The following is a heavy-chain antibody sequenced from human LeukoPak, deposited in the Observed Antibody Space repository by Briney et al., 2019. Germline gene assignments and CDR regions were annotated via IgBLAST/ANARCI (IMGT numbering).Heavy chain of an antibody. Sequence: QPGGSLRLSCAASGFTFSSYEVNWVRQAPGKGLEWVPYISSSGSTKYYADSVKGRFTISRDNAKNSLYLQMNSLRAEDTAVYYCARKDYGGYAYYYYGLDVWGKGTTVTVSS. CDR3: ARKDYGGYAYYYYGLDV. J-gene: IGHJ6*04. CDR2: ISSSGSTK. V-gene: IGHV3-48*03. D-gene: IGHD5-12*01. CDR1: GFTFSSYE.